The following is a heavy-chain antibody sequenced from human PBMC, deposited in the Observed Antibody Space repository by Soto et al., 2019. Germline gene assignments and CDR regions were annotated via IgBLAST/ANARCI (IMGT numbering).Heavy chain of an antibody. CDR3: AKDAGYISGWPVGVFDI. CDR1: GFTFSTNA. V-gene: IGHV3-23*01. D-gene: IGHD6-19*01. Sequence: EVQLLESGGGLVQPGGSLRLSCAASGFTFSTNAMSWVRQAPGKGLEWVSRIVGSGSSTYYADSVKGRFTISRDNSKDTLYLQMNSLRAEDTAVYYCAKDAGYISGWPVGVFDIWGQGTMVTVSS. CDR2: IVGSGSST. J-gene: IGHJ3*02.